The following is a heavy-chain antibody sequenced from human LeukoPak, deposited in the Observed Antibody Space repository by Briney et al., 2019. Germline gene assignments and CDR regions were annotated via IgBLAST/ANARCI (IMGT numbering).Heavy chain of an antibody. J-gene: IGHJ4*02. CDR1: RGSISSYY. CDR2: IDNTAKI. V-gene: IGHV4-59*01. Sequence: PSETLSLTCTVSRGSISSYYWNWIRKSPGKGLEWIGYIDNTAKITTNPSLRSRVTISVDTPKNQFSLKLNSATAADTAVYYCARSDPKKWQQFWFSNYFDYWGQGSLVTVPS. CDR3: ARSDPKKWQQFWFSNYFDY. D-gene: IGHD5-18*01.